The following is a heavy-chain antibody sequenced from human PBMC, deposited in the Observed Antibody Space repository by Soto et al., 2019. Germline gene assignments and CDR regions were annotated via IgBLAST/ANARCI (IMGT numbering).Heavy chain of an antibody. CDR1: GGTFSSYA. D-gene: IGHD6-6*01. CDR2: IIPIFGTA. V-gene: IGHV1-69*06. J-gene: IGHJ5*02. Sequence: QVQLVQSGAEVKKPGSSGKVSCKASGGTFSSYAISWVRQDPGQGLEWMGGIIPIFGTANYAQKFQGRVTITADKSTRTAYMEVSSLRSEDTAVYYFARDREYSSSNWFDPWGQGTLVNVSS. CDR3: ARDREYSSSNWFDP.